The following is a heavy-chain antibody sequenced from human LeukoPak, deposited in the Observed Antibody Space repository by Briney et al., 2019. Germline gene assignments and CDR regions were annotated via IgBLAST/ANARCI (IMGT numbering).Heavy chain of an antibody. J-gene: IGHJ4*02. V-gene: IGHV1-2*02. Sequence: GASVKVSCKASGYTFTGYYMHWVRQAPGQGLEWMGWINPNSGGTNYAQKFQGRVTMTRDTSISTAYMELSRLRSDDTAVYYCARLGYCTNGVCYSLIDYWGQGTLVTVSS. CDR3: ARLGYCTNGVCYSLIDY. CDR1: GYTFTGYY. CDR2: INPNSGGT. D-gene: IGHD2-8*01.